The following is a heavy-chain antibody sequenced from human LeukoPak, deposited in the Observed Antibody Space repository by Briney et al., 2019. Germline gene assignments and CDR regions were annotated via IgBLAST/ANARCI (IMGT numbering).Heavy chain of an antibody. V-gene: IGHV3-48*01. CDR2: ISSSSSTI. J-gene: IGHJ3*02. CDR3: ARAPSLHPAFDI. Sequence: PGGSLRLSCAASGFTFSSYSMNWVRQAPGNGLEWDSYISSSSSTIYYADSVKGRFTISRDNAKNSLYLQMNSLRAEDTAVYYCARAPSLHPAFDIWGQGTMVTVSS. CDR1: GFTFSSYS.